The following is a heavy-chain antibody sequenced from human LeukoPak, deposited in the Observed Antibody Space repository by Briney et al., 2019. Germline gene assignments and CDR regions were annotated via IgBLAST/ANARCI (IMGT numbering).Heavy chain of an antibody. CDR3: ARHRRLSNFDY. V-gene: IGHV5-10-1*01. CDR2: VDPGDSYI. Sequence: PGGSLRLSCKGSGYSFTNYWITWVRQMPGKGLEWMGGVDPGDSYIKYSPSFQGHVTISVDKSISTAYLHWSSLKASDTAMYYCARHRRLSNFDYWGQGTLVTVSS. CDR1: GYSFTNYW. D-gene: IGHD3-16*02. J-gene: IGHJ4*02.